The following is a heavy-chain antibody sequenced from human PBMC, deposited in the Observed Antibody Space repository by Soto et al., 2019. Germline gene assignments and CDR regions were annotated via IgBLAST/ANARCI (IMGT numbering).Heavy chain of an antibody. CDR3: ARTSAAGKYYYGMDV. J-gene: IGHJ6*02. Sequence: ASVKVSCTASGYTFTSYGISWVRQAPGQGLEWMGWISAYNGNTNYSQKFQGRVTIIRDTAASTAYMELSSLRSEDTAVYYCARTSAAGKYYYGMDVWGQGTTVTVSS. CDR2: ISAYNGNT. D-gene: IGHD6-13*01. V-gene: IGHV1-18*01. CDR1: GYTFTSYG.